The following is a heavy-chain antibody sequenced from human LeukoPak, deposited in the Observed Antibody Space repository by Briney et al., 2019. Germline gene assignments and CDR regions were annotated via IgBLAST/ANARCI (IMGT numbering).Heavy chain of an antibody. J-gene: IGHJ3*02. D-gene: IGHD2/OR15-2a*01. V-gene: IGHV3-30-3*01. Sequence: GSLRLSCAASGFTFSSYAMHWVRQAPGKGLEWVAVISYDGSNKYYADSVKGRFTISRDNSKNTLYLQMNSLRAEDTAVYYCARASFEILTPQRLNEADAFDIWGQGTMVTVSS. CDR1: GFTFSSYA. CDR3: ARASFEILTPQRLNEADAFDI. CDR2: ISYDGSNK.